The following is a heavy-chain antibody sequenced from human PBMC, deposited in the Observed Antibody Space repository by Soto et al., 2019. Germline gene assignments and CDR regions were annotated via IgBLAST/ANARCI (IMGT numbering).Heavy chain of an antibody. CDR3: ARRPSYYGSGSYSIYYYYGMDV. CDR2: IYYSGST. CDR1: GGSISSSSYS. J-gene: IGHJ6*02. D-gene: IGHD3-10*01. Sequence: TLSLIGTGSGGSISSSSYSWGWTRQPPGKGLEWIGSIYYSGSTYYNPSLKSRVTISVDTSKNQFSLKLSSVTAADTAVYYCARRPSYYGSGSYSIYYYYGMDVWGQGT. V-gene: IGHV4-39*01.